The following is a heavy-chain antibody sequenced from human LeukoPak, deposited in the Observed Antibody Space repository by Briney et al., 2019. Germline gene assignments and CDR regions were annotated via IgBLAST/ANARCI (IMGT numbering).Heavy chain of an antibody. CDR1: GYTFTSYY. Sequence: ASVKVSCKASGYTFTSYYMHWVRQAPGQGLEWMGIIDPSGCSTSYAQKFQGRVTMTRDMSTSTVYMELSSLRSDDTAVYYCARGCPLGQQLVQFPGYYYTDVWGKGTTVTVSS. CDR2: IDPSGCST. J-gene: IGHJ6*03. CDR3: ARGCPLGQQLVQFPGYYYTDV. V-gene: IGHV1-46*01. D-gene: IGHD6-13*01.